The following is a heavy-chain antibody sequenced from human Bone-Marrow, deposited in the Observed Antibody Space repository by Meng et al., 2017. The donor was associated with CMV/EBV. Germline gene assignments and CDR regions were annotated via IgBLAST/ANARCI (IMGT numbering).Heavy chain of an antibody. V-gene: IGHV4-31*03. CDR3: ARQAPDNWFDP. J-gene: IGHJ5*02. CDR1: SGPIGSVGYC. Sequence: CPVSSGPIGSVGYCWTSIRQHAEQGLEWIGYSYYDAPTHYNPSLRSRVSISVDKSKNQFSLKLNSVTAADTAVYYCARQAPDNWFDPWGQGALVTVSS. CDR2: SYYDAPT.